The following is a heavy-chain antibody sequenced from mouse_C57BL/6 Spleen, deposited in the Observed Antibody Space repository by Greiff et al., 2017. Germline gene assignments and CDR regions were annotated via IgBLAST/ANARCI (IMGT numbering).Heavy chain of an antibody. CDR3: TIDGYPYAMDY. D-gene: IGHD2-3*01. V-gene: IGHV14-1*01. CDR1: GFNIKDYY. CDR2: IDPEDGDT. J-gene: IGHJ4*01. Sequence: VQLQQSGAELVRPGASVKLSCTASGFNIKDYYMHWVKQRPEQGLEWIGRIDPEDGDTEYAPKFQGKATMTADTSSNTDYLQLSSLTSDDTAVYYCTIDGYPYAMDYWGQGTSVTVSS.